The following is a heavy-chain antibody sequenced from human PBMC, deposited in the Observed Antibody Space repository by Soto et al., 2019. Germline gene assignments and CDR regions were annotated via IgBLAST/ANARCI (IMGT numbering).Heavy chain of an antibody. Sequence: EVQLVESGGGLVKPGGSLRLSCAASGFTLSNAWLSWVRQAPGKGLDWVGRIKSKTAGGTTDYAAPVKGRFTISRDDSKNTLYLQMNSLKTEDTAVYYCATRSTFSYVGPEKYLQHWGQGTLVTVSS. D-gene: IGHD3-16*01. J-gene: IGHJ1*01. CDR3: ATRSTFSYVGPEKYLQH. V-gene: IGHV3-15*01. CDR2: IKSKTAGGTT. CDR1: GFTLSNAW.